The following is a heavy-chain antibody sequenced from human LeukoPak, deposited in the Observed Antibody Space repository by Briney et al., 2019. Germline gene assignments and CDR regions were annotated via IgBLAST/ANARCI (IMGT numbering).Heavy chain of an antibody. CDR2: IKQDGSEK. J-gene: IGHJ4*02. CDR3: AREAAAGTGFDY. D-gene: IGHD6-13*01. V-gene: IGHV3-7*01. CDR1: GFTLSSYW. Sequence: PGGALRLSCAASGFTLSSYWMSWVRQAPGKGLEGVANIKQDGSEKYYVDSVKGRFTISRDNAKNSLYLQMNSLRAEDTAVYYCAREAAAGTGFDYWGQGTLVTVSS.